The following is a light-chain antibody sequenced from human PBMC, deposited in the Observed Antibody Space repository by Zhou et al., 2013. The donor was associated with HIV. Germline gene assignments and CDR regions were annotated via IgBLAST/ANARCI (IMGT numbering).Light chain of an antibody. V-gene: IGKV1-17*02. CDR2: AAS. CDR1: QAVRSD. CDR3: LQHDTYPFT. Sequence: DIQMTQSPSSLSASVGDRVTITCRASQAVRSDLSWYQQKPGEVPKRLIFAASHLQTGVPSKFGASGSGTEFTLTISYLQPEDCATYYCLQHDTYPFTFGQGTRLELK. J-gene: IGKJ5*01.